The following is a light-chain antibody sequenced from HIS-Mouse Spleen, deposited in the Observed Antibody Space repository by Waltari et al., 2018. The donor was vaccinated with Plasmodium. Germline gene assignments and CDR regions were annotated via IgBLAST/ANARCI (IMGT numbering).Light chain of an antibody. CDR2: EGS. Sequence: QSALAQPASVSGSPGQSITIPCPGTSSYVGSYNLVPWYQQHPGKAPKLMIYEGSNRPSGVSNRFSGSKSGNTASLTISGLQAEDEADYYCCSYAGSSTYVFGTGTKVTVL. CDR3: CSYAGSSTYV. CDR1: SSYVGSYNL. J-gene: IGLJ1*01. V-gene: IGLV2-23*01.